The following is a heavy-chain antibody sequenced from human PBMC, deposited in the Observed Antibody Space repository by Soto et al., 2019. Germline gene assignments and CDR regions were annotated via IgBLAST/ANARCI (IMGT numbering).Heavy chain of an antibody. CDR2: IFVTGGTI. J-gene: IGHJ4*02. CDR1: GFTFSSYS. CDR3: ARDKDWAFDY. V-gene: IGHV3-48*03. D-gene: IGHD3-9*01. Sequence: GGSLRLSCVASGFTFSSYSMVWVRQAPGKGLEWVSYIFVTGGTIYYADSVKGRFTVSRDNAKNSLFLLMSSLRAEDTAGYYCARDKDWAFDYWGQGTQVTVSS.